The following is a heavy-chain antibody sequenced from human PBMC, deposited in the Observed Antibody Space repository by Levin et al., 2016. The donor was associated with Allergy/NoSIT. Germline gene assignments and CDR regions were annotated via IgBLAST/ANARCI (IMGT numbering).Heavy chain of an antibody. D-gene: IGHD6-6*01. CDR2: INHSGST. CDR1: GGSFSGYY. CDR3: ALRDIQYSSSSSYYYYYYMNV. V-gene: IGHV4-34*01. J-gene: IGHJ6*03. Sequence: SETLSLTCAVYGGSFSGYYWSWIRQPPGKGLEWIGEINHSGSTNYNPSLKSRVTISVDTSKNQFSLKLSSVTAADTAVYYCALRDIQYSSSSSYYYYYYMNVWGKGTTVTVSS.